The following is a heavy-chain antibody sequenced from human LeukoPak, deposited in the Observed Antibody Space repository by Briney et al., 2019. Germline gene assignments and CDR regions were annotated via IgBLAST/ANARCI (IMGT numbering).Heavy chain of an antibody. V-gene: IGHV3-30*03. CDR1: GLSFSTYG. D-gene: IGHD7-27*01. Sequence: GGSLRLSCVASGLSFSTYGMHWVRQFPGKGLEWVALISHDGSDDYYGDSMKGRFTISRDNSQNTLYLQMNSLGPEDTALYYCVAPSTVPSNWETLEYWGHGTLVTVSS. J-gene: IGHJ4*01. CDR2: ISHDGSDD. CDR3: VAPSTVPSNWETLEY.